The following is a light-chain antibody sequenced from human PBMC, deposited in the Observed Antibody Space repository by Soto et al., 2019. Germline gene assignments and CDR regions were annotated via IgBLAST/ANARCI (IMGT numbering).Light chain of an antibody. CDR3: QSDDSTLSARYV. V-gene: IGLV1-40*01. Sequence: QSVLTQPPSVSGAPGQRVTISCTGSSSNIGAGYDVHWYQQRPGAAPKLLISANINRPSGVPDRFSGSKSGTSASLAITGLQADDEGDYYCQSDDSTLSARYVFGTGTKLTVL. J-gene: IGLJ1*01. CDR1: SSNIGAGYD. CDR2: ANI.